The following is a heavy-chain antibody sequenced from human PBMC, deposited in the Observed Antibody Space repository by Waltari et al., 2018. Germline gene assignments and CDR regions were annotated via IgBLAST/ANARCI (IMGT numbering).Heavy chain of an antibody. Sequence: QLQLQESGPGLVKPSETLSLTCTVSGGSISSSSYYWGWIRPPPGKGLEWIVSIYYSGSTYYNPSLKSRVTISVDTSKNQFSLKLSSVTAADTAVYYCARHIDSSSSYWLDPWGQGTLVTVSS. D-gene: IGHD6-13*01. V-gene: IGHV4-39*01. CDR3: ARHIDSSSSYWLDP. CDR2: IYYSGST. J-gene: IGHJ5*02. CDR1: GGSISSSSYY.